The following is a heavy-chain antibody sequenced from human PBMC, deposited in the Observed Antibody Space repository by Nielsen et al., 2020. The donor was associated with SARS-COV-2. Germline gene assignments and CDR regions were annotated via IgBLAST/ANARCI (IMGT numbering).Heavy chain of an antibody. Sequence: GGSLRLSCAASGFTFDDYAMHWVRQAPGKGLEWVSGISWNSGSIGYADSVRGRFTISRDNAKSSLYLQLTSLRAEDTAVYYCARAYHNYYYAMDVWGHGTTVTVSS. CDR3: ARAYHNYYYAMDV. CDR2: ISWNSGSI. CDR1: GFTFDDYA. V-gene: IGHV3-9*01. J-gene: IGHJ6*02. D-gene: IGHD1-14*01.